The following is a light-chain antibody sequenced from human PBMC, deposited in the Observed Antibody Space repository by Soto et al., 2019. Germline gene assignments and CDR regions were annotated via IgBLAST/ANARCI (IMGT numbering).Light chain of an antibody. V-gene: IGKV1-27*01. CDR1: QGISNY. CDR3: QKYNSVPWT. CDR2: AAS. J-gene: IGKJ1*01. Sequence: DIPMTQSPSSLSASVGDRVTITCRASQGISNYLAWYQQKPGKVPKLLIYAASTFQSGVPSRFSGSGSGTDFTLTIGSLQPEDVATYYFQKYNSVPWTFGQGTKVEIK.